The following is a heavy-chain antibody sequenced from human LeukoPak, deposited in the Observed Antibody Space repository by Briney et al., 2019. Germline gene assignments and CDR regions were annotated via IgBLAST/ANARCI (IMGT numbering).Heavy chain of an antibody. V-gene: IGHV3-23*01. Sequence: GVSLRLSCATSGITFSSYGMSWVRQAPGKGLEWVSLISGSGGTTFYADSVKGRFAISRDNSKNTLYLQMNSLRVEDTAVYYCAKDRGYDFSYSLDVWGQGATVTVSS. CDR2: ISGSGGTT. CDR1: GITFSSYG. CDR3: AKDRGYDFSYSLDV. J-gene: IGHJ6*02. D-gene: IGHD5-12*01.